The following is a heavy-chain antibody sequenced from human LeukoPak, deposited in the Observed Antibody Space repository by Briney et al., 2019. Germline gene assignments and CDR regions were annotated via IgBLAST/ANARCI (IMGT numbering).Heavy chain of an antibody. D-gene: IGHD3-10*01. Sequence: ASVKVSCKASGYTFTSYYMHWVRQAPRQGLEWMGIINPSGGSTSYAQKFQGRVTMTRDTSTSTVYMELSSLGSEDTAVYYCARDWPTMGDAFDIWGQGTMVTVSS. J-gene: IGHJ3*02. V-gene: IGHV1-46*03. CDR3: ARDWPTMGDAFDI. CDR1: GYTFTSYY. CDR2: INPSGGST.